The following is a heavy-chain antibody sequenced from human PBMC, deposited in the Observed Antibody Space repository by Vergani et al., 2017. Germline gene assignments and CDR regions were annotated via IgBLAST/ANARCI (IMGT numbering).Heavy chain of an antibody. CDR3: ATWLDSGSYLPNDD. D-gene: IGHD1-26*01. CDR1: GYTFTSYG. CDR2: ISAYNGNT. Sequence: QVQLVQSGAEVKKPGASVKVSCKASGYTFTSYGISWVRQAPGQGLEWMGWISAYNGNTNYAQKFQGRVTMTEDTSTDTAYMELSSLRSEDTAVYYCATWLDSGSYLPNDDWGQGTLVTVSS. J-gene: IGHJ4*02. V-gene: IGHV1-18*01.